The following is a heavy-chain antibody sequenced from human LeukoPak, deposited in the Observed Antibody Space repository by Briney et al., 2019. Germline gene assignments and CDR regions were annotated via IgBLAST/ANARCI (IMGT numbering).Heavy chain of an antibody. Sequence: GGSLRLSCAASGFTFSTYWMSWVRQAPGKGLEWVANIKRDGSEKYYMDSVKGRFTISRDNAKNSLYLQMNSLRAEDTAIYYCARGERGSYAPGLDYWGKGTLVPVSS. V-gene: IGHV3-7*01. CDR1: GFTFSTYW. CDR3: ARGERGSYAPGLDY. D-gene: IGHD1-26*01. J-gene: IGHJ4*02. CDR2: IKRDGSEK.